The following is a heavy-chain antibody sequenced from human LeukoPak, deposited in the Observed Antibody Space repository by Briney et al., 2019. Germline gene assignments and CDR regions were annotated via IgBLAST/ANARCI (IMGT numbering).Heavy chain of an antibody. CDR3: AGGRNRGGDCYQGSWFDP. Sequence: PGGSLRLSCAASGFTFNSHEMHWVRQAPGKGLDWVSYITSSGGITYYADSVKGRFTVSRDNAKNSLYLQMNSLRAEDTAVYYCAGGRNRGGDCYQGSWFDPWGQGTLVTVSS. CDR1: GFTFNSHE. CDR2: ITSSGGIT. V-gene: IGHV3-48*03. J-gene: IGHJ5*02. D-gene: IGHD2-21*02.